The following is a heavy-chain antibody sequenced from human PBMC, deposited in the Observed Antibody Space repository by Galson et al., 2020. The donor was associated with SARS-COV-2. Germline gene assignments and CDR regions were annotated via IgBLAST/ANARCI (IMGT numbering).Heavy chain of an antibody. V-gene: IGHV4-39*01. CDR2: IYYSWTT. CDR3: ARRGGGYKYYYGMDV. D-gene: IGHD3-16*01. J-gene: IGHJ6*02. CDR1: GDSIRSSSYY. Sequence: SETLSLTCTVSGDSIRSSSYYWAWIRQSPGKGLEWTGGIYYSWTTYYNPSLKSRVTISVDTSKNQFSLNLVSVTAADTAVFYCARRGGGYKYYYGMDVWGQGTTVTVSS.